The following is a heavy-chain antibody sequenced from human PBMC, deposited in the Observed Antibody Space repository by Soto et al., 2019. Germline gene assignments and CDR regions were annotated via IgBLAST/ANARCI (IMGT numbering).Heavy chain of an antibody. V-gene: IGHV5-51*01. D-gene: IGHD3-10*01. Sequence: GESLKISCKGSGYSFTTYWIAWVRQMPGKCLECMAIIHPDDSDTKYSPSFRGQVTISADKSISTAYLQWSSLKASDTAMYYCARLSYGSGSYYTTPDYWGQGTLVTVSS. CDR1: GYSFTTYW. J-gene: IGHJ4*02. CDR2: IHPDDSDT. CDR3: ARLSYGSGSYYTTPDY.